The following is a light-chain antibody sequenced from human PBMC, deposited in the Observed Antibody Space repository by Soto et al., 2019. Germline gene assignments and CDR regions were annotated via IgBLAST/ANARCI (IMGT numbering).Light chain of an antibody. Sequence: DIQMNQSPSSLSAYVGDRVTITCRASQSISSWLAWYQQKPGKAPKLLIYDASSLESGVPSRFSGSGSGTEFTLTISSLQPDDFATYYCQQYNSYSKTFGQGTKVDI. J-gene: IGKJ1*01. V-gene: IGKV1-5*01. CDR2: DAS. CDR3: QQYNSYSKT. CDR1: QSISSW.